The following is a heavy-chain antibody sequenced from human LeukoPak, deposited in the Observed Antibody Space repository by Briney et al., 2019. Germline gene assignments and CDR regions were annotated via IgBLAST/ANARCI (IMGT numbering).Heavy chain of an antibody. CDR3: ARAHYYDSSGYSGGY. J-gene: IGHJ4*02. CDR1: GCTFTSYG. CDR2: ISAYNGNT. V-gene: IGHV1-18*01. D-gene: IGHD3-22*01. Sequence: GASVKVSCKASGCTFTSYGISWVRQAPGQGLEWMGWISAYNGNTNYAQKLQGRVTMTTDTSTSTAYMELRSLRSDDTAVYYCARAHYYDSSGYSGGYWGQGTLVTVSS.